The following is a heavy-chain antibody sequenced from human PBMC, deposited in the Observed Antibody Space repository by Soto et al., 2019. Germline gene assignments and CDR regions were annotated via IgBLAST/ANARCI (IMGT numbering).Heavy chain of an antibody. CDR1: CYTFTSYG. CDR2: ISAYNGNT. D-gene: IGHD5-12*01. J-gene: IGHJ6*02. V-gene: IGHV1-18*04. CDR3: AREGVATITILYYGMDV. Sequence: SVKVSFKASCYTFTSYGISWVRQAPVQGLEWMGWISAYNGNTNYAQKLQGRVTMTTDTSTSTAYMELRSLRSDDTAVYYCAREGVATITILYYGMDVWGQGTKVTVYS.